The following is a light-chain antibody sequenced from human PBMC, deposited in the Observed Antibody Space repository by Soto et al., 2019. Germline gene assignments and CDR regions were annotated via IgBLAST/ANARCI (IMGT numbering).Light chain of an antibody. V-gene: IGLV1-44*01. CDR1: SSNIGSNT. Sequence: QSVLTQPPSASGTPGQRVTISCSGSSSNIGSNTVNWYQQLPGTAPKLLIYSNNPRPSGVPDRFSGSKSGTSASLAISGLQSEDEADYYGAAWDDSLNGLVFGGGTKLDVL. J-gene: IGLJ2*01. CDR3: AAWDDSLNGLV. CDR2: SNN.